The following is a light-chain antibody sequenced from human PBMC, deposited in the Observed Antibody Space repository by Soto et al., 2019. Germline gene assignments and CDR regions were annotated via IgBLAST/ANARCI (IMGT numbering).Light chain of an antibody. V-gene: IGKV1-33*01. CDR2: DAS. CDR1: QDISNY. Sequence: DIQMTQSPSSLSASVGDRVTITCQASQDISNYLNWYQQKPGKAPKLLIYDASNLETGVPPRFSGSGSGTDFTFTISSLQPEDIATYYCQQYNNWPITFGQGTRLEIK. J-gene: IGKJ5*01. CDR3: QQYNNWPIT.